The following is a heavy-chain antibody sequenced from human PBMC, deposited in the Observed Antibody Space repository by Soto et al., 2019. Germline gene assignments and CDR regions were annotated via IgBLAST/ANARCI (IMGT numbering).Heavy chain of an antibody. Sequence: QVQLVESGGGVVQPGRSLRLSCAASGFSFSTYGIHWVRQAPGKGLEWVAAISSHGSSTYYADSVKGRFTISRDNSKNTLYLQMNGLRADDTAVYYWAKVERTQLWSSFEYWGQGTLVTVSS. D-gene: IGHD5-18*01. CDR3: AKVERTQLWSSFEY. V-gene: IGHV3-30*18. CDR2: ISSHGSST. CDR1: GFSFSTYG. J-gene: IGHJ4*02.